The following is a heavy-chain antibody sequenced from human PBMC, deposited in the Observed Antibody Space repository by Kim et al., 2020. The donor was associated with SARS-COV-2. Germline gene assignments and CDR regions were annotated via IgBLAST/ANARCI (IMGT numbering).Heavy chain of an antibody. CDR1: GGSFSGYY. J-gene: IGHJ6*02. V-gene: IGHV4-34*01. CDR2: INHSGST. Sequence: SETLSLTCAVYGGSFSGYYWSWIRQPPGKGLEWIGEINHSGSTNYNPSLKSRVTISIDMSKNQFSLKLSSVTAADTGFYYCTRGRVGVVPAPILGIGPHYGFFIMDVGGHGTTVTGSS. CDR3: TRGRVGVVPAPILGIGPHYGFFIMDV. D-gene: IGHD2-2*02.